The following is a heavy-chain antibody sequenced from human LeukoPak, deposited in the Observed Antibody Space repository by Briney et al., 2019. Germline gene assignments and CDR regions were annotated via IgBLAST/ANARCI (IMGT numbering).Heavy chain of an antibody. D-gene: IGHD1-7*01. J-gene: IGHJ6*02. Sequence: ASVKASCKASGYTFTSYYMHWVRQAPGQGLEWMGIINPRDGSTSYAQKFQGRVTMTRDTSTSTVYMELRSLRSEDTAVYYCARDLGIAGTTKWTYYYGMDVWGQGTTVTVSS. V-gene: IGHV1-46*01. CDR2: INPRDGST. CDR1: GYTFTSYY. CDR3: ARDLGIAGTTKWTYYYGMDV.